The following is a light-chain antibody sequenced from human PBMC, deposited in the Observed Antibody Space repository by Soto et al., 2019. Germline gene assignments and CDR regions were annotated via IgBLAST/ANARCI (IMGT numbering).Light chain of an antibody. V-gene: IGKV4-1*01. CDR2: WAS. J-gene: IGKJ4*01. Sequence: IVMTQSPDSLAVSLGERATINCKSSQNVLSTSNNKNFLAWFQQKPGQPPKQIIYWASTREPGVPDRFSGSGSGTDFTLTISSLQAEDVAVYYCQQYYGAPITFGGGTKVEIK. CDR1: QNVLSTSNNKNF. CDR3: QQYYGAPIT.